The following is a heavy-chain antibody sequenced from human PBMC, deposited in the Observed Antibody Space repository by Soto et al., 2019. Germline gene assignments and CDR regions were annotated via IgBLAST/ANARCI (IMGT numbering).Heavy chain of an antibody. CDR2: IYYSGST. CDR3: ARQLVI. CDR1: GDSISNYY. V-gene: IGHV4-59*08. Sequence: QVRLQESGPGLVKPSETLSLTCTVSGDSISNYYWTWIRQPPGKGLEWIGSIYYSGSTNYNSSLKSRVTMSVDTSKNQFSLNLSSVTTADTAVYYCARQLVIWGQGTLVTVSS. J-gene: IGHJ4*02.